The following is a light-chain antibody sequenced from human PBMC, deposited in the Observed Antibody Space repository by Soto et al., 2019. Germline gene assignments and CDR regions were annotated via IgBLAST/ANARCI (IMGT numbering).Light chain of an antibody. CDR2: RNN. V-gene: IGLV2-14*01. CDR1: SSDVGGYNY. J-gene: IGLJ1*01. CDR3: AAWDDSLTDYV. Sequence: QSVLTQPASVSGSPGQSITISCTGTSSDVGGYNYVSWYQQHPGKAPKLLIYRNNRRPSGVPDRFSGSKSGTSASLAISGLQSEDEADYYCAAWDDSLTDYVFGTGTQLTVL.